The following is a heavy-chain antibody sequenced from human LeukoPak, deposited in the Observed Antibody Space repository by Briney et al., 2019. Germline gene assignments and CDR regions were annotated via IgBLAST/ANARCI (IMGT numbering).Heavy chain of an antibody. CDR2: IPRNGGST. CDR1: GFTFSSYG. D-gene: IGHD3-22*01. Sequence: GGTLRLSCAASGFTFSSYGMSWVRQAPGKGLEWVSSIPRNGGSTYYADSVKGRFTVSRDNAKNSLFLQMNSLRVEDTAVYYCARAHYYDSSGLDNWGQGTLVTVSS. V-gene: IGHV3-23*01. CDR3: ARAHYYDSSGLDN. J-gene: IGHJ4*02.